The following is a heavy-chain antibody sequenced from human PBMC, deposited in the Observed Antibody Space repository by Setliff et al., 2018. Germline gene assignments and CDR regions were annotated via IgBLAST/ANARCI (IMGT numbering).Heavy chain of an antibody. CDR2: TYYSGDT. CDR3: ARGGGYYLDL. J-gene: IGHJ4*02. Sequence: SETLSLTCTVSGVSISDFFWSWLRQPPGKGLEYIGFTYYSGDTNYNPSIKSRVTISGDTSKNQLSLNLNSVTAADTAVYYCARGGGYYLDLWGQGMLVTVSS. D-gene: IGHD3-10*01. CDR1: GVSISDFF. V-gene: IGHV4-59*12.